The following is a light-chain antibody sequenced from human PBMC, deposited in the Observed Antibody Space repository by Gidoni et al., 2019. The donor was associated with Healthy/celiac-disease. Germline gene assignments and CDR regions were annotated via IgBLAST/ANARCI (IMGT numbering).Light chain of an antibody. J-gene: IGKJ1*01. CDR1: QSISTY. CDR2: AAS. Sequence: DIQMTQSPSSLSASVGDRVTITCLASQSISTYLNWYQQKPGKAPKLLIYAASSLQSGVPSRFSGSVSGTDFTLTISSLQPEDFATYYCQPSYSTSWTFGQGTKVEIK. CDR3: QPSYSTSWT. V-gene: IGKV1-39*01.